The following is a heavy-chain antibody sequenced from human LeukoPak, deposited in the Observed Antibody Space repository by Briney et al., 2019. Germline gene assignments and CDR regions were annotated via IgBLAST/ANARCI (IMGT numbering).Heavy chain of an antibody. V-gene: IGHV4-31*03. J-gene: IGHJ4*02. CDR3: ARESYYYDSSGYPDY. CDR1: GGSISSGGYY. D-gene: IGHD3-22*01. Sequence: PSQTLSLTCTVSGGSISSGGYYWSWIRQDPGKGLEWIGYIYYSGSTYYNPSLKSRVTISVDTSKNQFSLKLSSVTAADTAVYYCARESYYYDSSGYPDYWGQGTLVTVSS. CDR2: IYYSGST.